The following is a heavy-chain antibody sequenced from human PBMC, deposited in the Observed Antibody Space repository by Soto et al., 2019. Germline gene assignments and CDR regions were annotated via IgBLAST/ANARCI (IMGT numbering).Heavy chain of an antibody. CDR1: GYTFTSYD. CDR2: MNPNKGNT. Sequence: EASVKVSCKASGYTFTSYDISWVRQATGQGLEWMGWMNPNKGNTDYAPKFQGRVTMTMNTSIGTAYMELSSLRSEDTAVYYCARSPRNYYALGSYSYFRHWGQGTLITV. V-gene: IGHV1-8*01. J-gene: IGHJ1*01. D-gene: IGHD3-10*01. CDR3: ARSPRNYYALGSYSYFRH.